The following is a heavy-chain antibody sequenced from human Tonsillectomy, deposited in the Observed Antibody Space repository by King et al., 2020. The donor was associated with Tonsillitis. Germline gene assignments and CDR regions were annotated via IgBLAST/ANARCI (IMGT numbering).Heavy chain of an antibody. D-gene: IGHD1-26*01. Sequence: QLQESGPGLVKPSETLSLTCTVSGGSISSYYWSWIRQPPGKGLEWIGYIYYSGSTNYNPSLKSRVTISVDTSKNQFSLKLSSVTAADTAVYYCATLVRAPAHYCNYGMDVWGQGTTVTVSS. CDR2: IYYSGST. V-gene: IGHV4-59*01. CDR3: ATLVRAPAHYCNYGMDV. CDR1: GGSISSYY. J-gene: IGHJ6*02.